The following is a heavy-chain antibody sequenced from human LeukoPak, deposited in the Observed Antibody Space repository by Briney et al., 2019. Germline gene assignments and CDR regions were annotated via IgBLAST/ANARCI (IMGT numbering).Heavy chain of an antibody. CDR3: ARSRGEDWNYYFDY. J-gene: IGHJ4*02. CDR1: GFTFSSYA. CDR2: ISSNGGST. V-gene: IGHV3-64*01. Sequence: GGSLRLSCAPSGFTFSSYAMHWVRQAPGNGLEYVSAISSNGGSTYYANSVKGRFTISRDNSKNTLYLQMGSLRAEDMAVYYCARSRGEDWNYYFDYWGQGTLVTVSS. D-gene: IGHD1-7*01.